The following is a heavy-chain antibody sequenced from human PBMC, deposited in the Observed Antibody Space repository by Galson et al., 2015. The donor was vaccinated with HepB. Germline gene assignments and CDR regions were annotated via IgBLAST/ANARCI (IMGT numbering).Heavy chain of an antibody. CDR2: IKQDGSEK. J-gene: IGHJ1*01. Sequence: SLRLSCAASGFTLSSYWMSWVRQAPGKGLEWVANIKQDGSEKDYGDSVKGRFAISRDNAKNSLYLQMNSLRAEDTAVYYCARYSSSWSGAEYFQHWGQGTLVTVSS. D-gene: IGHD6-13*01. CDR3: ARYSSSWSGAEYFQH. V-gene: IGHV3-7*03. CDR1: GFTLSSYW.